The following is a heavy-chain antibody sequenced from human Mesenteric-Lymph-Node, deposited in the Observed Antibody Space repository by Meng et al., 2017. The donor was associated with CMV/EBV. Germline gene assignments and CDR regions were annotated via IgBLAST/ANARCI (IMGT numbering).Heavy chain of an antibody. J-gene: IGHJ4*02. CDR3: ARMDLWNGYYLHDY. CDR1: GFTFRSHV. V-gene: IGHV3-7*01. Sequence: GESLKISCAASGFTFRSHVMSWVRQAPGKGLEWVANIKQDGSEKYYVESVKGRFTISRDNAKNSLYLQMNSLRAEDTAVYYCARMDLWNGYYLHDYWGQGTLVTVSS. D-gene: IGHD3-3*01. CDR2: IKQDGSEK.